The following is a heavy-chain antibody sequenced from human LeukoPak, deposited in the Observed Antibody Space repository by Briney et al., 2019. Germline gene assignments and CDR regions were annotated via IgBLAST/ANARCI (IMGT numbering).Heavy chain of an antibody. Sequence: GGSLRLSCAASGFTFSSYSMNWVRQAPGKGLEWVSYISSSSSTIYYADSVKGRFTISRDNAKNSLYLQMNSLRDEDTAVYYCAREIKPSPYFDWLLPSDAFNIWGQGTMVTVSS. J-gene: IGHJ3*02. CDR1: GFTFSSYS. V-gene: IGHV3-48*02. CDR2: ISSSSSTI. CDR3: AREIKPSPYFDWLLPSDAFNI. D-gene: IGHD3-9*01.